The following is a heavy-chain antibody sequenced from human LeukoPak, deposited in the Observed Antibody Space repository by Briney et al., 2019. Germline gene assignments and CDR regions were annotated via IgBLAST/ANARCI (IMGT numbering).Heavy chain of an antibody. CDR2: VHYSGST. Sequence: SETLSLTCGVSGASISSYYWSWIRQSPGKGLEWIGYVHYSGSTNYNPSLKSRVTISVDTSKNQFSLKLSSVTAADTAVYYCARHLEGFDYWGQGTLVTVSS. V-gene: IGHV4-59*08. J-gene: IGHJ4*02. CDR1: GASISSYY. D-gene: IGHD1-1*01. CDR3: ARHLEGFDY.